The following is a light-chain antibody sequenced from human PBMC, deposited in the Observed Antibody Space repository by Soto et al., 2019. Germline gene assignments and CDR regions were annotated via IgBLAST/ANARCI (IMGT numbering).Light chain of an antibody. V-gene: IGKV3-20*01. CDR2: GAS. CDR3: QHYASSPMYT. Sequence: EIVLTQSPGTLSLPPGGRATLSCRASQSVSATYLAWYQQRPGRAPRLLIYGASTRAPGIPDRFSGSGSVTDFTLTISRLQPEDFAVYYCQHYASSPMYTFGQGTKLENK. J-gene: IGKJ2*01. CDR1: QSVSATY.